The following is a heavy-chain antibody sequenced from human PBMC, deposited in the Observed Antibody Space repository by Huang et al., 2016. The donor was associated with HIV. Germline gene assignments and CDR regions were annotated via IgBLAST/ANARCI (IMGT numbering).Heavy chain of an antibody. CDR3: ARDRDFYDSSGYWGFNYFDY. CDR2: VNPSGRSR. D-gene: IGHD3-22*01. CDR1: GYAFTSYY. Sequence: QVQLVQSGAEVKKPGASVKVSCKASGYAFTSYYMHWVRQAPGQGLEWMGIVNPSGRSRSHAQKLQGRVTTTRDTSTNTVFMELGSLRSEDTAVYYCARDRDFYDSSGYWGFNYFDYWGQGTLVTVSS. V-gene: IGHV1-46*01. J-gene: IGHJ4*02.